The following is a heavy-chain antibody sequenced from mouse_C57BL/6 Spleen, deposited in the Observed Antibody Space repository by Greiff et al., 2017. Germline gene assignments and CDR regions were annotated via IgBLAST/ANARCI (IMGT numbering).Heavy chain of an antibody. Sequence: EVQRVESGEGLVKPGGSLKLSCAASGFTFSSYAMSWVRQTPEKRLEWVAYISSGGDYIYYADTVKGRFTISRDNARNTLYLQMSSLKSEDTAMYYCTRENDYDVLDYWGQGTTRTVSS. D-gene: IGHD2-4*01. CDR2: ISSGGDYI. V-gene: IGHV5-9-1*02. CDR3: TRENDYDVLDY. CDR1: GFTFSSYA. J-gene: IGHJ2*01.